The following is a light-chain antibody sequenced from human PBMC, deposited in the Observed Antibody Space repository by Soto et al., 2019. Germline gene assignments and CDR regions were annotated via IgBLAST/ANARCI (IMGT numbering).Light chain of an antibody. CDR2: GTS. CDR1: QSVGSSY. CDR3: QQYGSSGT. V-gene: IGKV3-20*01. Sequence: EIVLTQSPGTLSLSPGERATLSCRASQSVGSSYLTWYQQKPGQAPRLLIYGTSSRATDIPDRFSGSGSGTDFTLTISSLEPEDFAVYYCQQYGSSGTFGQGTKVDIK. J-gene: IGKJ1*01.